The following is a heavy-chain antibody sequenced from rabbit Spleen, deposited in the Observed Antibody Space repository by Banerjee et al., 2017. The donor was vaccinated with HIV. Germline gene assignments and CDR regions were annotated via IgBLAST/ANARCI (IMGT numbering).Heavy chain of an antibody. CDR3: VRDPVSDWYPFDL. Sequence: EESGGDLVKPGASLTLTCTASGFSLSSRYWICWVRQAPGKGPEWIACIYNGDGSTYYASWVNGRFTISRSTSLNTVTLQMTSLTDADTATYFCVRDPVSDWYPFDLWGPGTLVTV. V-gene: IGHV1S47*01. CDR2: IYNGDGST. D-gene: IGHD2-1*01. CDR1: GFSLSSRYW. J-gene: IGHJ4*01.